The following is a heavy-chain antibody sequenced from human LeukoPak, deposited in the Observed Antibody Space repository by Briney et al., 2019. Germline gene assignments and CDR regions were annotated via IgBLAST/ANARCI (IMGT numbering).Heavy chain of an antibody. CDR2: IIPIFGTA. J-gene: IGHJ4*02. CDR3: AKDRRGYSYGYPLILPDY. Sequence: SVKVSCKASGGTFSSYAISWVRQAPGQGLEWMGGIIPIFGTANYAQKFQGRVTITADESTSTAYMELSSLRSEDTAVYYCAKDRRGYSYGYPLILPDYWGQGTLVTVSS. V-gene: IGHV1-69*01. D-gene: IGHD5-18*01. CDR1: GGTFSSYA.